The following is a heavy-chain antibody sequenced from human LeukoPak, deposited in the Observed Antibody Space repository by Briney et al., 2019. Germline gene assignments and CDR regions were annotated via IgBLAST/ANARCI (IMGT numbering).Heavy chain of an antibody. CDR3: ARGVDTEYYYYYMDV. Sequence: SEILSLTCTVSGGSISSYYWSWIRQPAGKGLEWIGRIYTSGSTNYNPSLKSRVTISVDTSKNQFSLKLSSVTAADTAVYYCARGVDTEYYYYYMDVWGKGTTVTVSS. V-gene: IGHV4-4*07. CDR1: GGSISSYY. J-gene: IGHJ6*03. D-gene: IGHD5-18*01. CDR2: IYTSGST.